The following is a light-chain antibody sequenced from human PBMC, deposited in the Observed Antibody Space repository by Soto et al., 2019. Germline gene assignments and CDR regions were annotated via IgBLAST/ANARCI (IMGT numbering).Light chain of an antibody. J-gene: IGKJ1*01. Sequence: DIQMTQSPSTLSASVGDRVTITCRASQSITTWLAWYQQKPGKAPKLLIYKASTSQSGVPSRFSGSGSGTEFTLTISSLQPDDFATYYCQQYDSDSTFGQGTKVEVK. V-gene: IGKV1-5*03. CDR1: QSITTW. CDR2: KAS. CDR3: QQYDSDST.